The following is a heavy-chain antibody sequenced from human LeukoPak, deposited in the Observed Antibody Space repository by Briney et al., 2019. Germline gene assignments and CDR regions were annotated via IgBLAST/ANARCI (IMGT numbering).Heavy chain of an antibody. J-gene: IGHJ4*02. V-gene: IGHV4-4*07. D-gene: IGHD6-6*01. Sequence: SETLSLTCTVSGGSISSYYWSWIRQPAGKGLEWIGRIYTSGSTNYNPSLKSRVTMSVDTSKNQFSLKLSPVTAADTAVYYCARDTARAAYSSSYYFDYWGQGTLVTVSS. CDR1: GGSISSYY. CDR3: ARDTARAAYSSSYYFDY. CDR2: IYTSGST.